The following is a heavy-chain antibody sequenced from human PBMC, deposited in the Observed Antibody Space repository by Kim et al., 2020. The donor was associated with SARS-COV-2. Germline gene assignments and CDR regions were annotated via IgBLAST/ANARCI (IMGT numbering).Heavy chain of an antibody. V-gene: IGHV1-69*01. Sequence: KFQGRVTITADESTSTAYMELSSLRSEDTAVYYCARDLVSSVAGTIWFDPWGQGTLVTVSS. J-gene: IGHJ5*02. D-gene: IGHD1-7*01. CDR3: ARDLVSSVAGTIWFDP.